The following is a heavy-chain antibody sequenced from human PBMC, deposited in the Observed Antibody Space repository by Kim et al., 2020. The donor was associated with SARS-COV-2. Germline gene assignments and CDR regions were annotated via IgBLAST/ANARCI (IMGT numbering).Heavy chain of an antibody. CDR1: GFTFSSYE. CDR2: ISSSGSTI. V-gene: IGHV3-48*03. J-gene: IGHJ5*02. CDR3: ARATYLPHSSRGAWFDP. D-gene: IGHD6-19*01. Sequence: GGSLRLSCAASGFTFSSYEMNWVRQAPGKGLEWVSYISSSGSTIYYADSVKGRFTISRDNAKNSLYLQMNSLRAEDTAVYYCARATYLPHSSRGAWFDPWGQGTLVTVSS.